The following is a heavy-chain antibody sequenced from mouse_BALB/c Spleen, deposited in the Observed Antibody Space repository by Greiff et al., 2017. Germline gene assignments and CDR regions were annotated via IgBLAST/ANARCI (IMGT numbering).Heavy chain of an antibody. Sequence: EVQGVESGGDLVKPGGSLKLSCAASGFTFSSYGMSWVRQTPDKRLEWVATISSGGSYTYYPDSVKGRFTISRDNAKNTLYLQMSSMKSEDTAMYYGERHALSTTVVARTYFDYWGQGTTLTVAS. CDR3: ERHALSTTVVARTYFDY. CDR2: ISSGGSYT. CDR1: GFTFSSYG. D-gene: IGHD1-1*01. J-gene: IGHJ2*01. V-gene: IGHV5-6*01.